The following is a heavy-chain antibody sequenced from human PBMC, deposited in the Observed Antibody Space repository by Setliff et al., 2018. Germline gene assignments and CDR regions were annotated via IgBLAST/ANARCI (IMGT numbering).Heavy chain of an antibody. CDR1: GYTFTSHY. CDR2: INPSSGRT. V-gene: IGHV1-46*01. Sequence: ASVKVSCKASGYTFTSHYMHWVRRAPGLGLEWMGTINPSSGRTSYAQKFQGRVTMTRDTSTSTVYRDMSSLRSEGTAVYYCARDVFPYHYEGAFDIWGQGTMVTVSS. J-gene: IGHJ3*02. CDR3: ARDVFPYHYEGAFDI. D-gene: IGHD3-22*01.